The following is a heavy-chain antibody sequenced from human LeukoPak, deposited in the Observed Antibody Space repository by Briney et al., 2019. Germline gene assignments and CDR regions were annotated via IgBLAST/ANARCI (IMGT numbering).Heavy chain of an antibody. J-gene: IGHJ4*02. V-gene: IGHV3-48*03. CDR1: GFTFSSYE. CDR3: ASGFPSYYYDSSGAFDY. Sequence: GGSLRLSCAASGFTFSSYEMNWVRQAPGKGLEWVSYISSSGSTIYYADSVKGRFTISRDNAKNSLYLQMNSLRAEDTAVYYCASGFPSYYYDSSGAFDYWGQGTLVTVSS. D-gene: IGHD3-22*01. CDR2: ISSSGSTI.